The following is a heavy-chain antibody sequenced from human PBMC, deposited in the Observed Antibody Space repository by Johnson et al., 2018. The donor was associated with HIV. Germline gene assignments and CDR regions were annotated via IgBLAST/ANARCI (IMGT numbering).Heavy chain of an antibody. D-gene: IGHD1-26*01. CDR1: GFPVTSNF. V-gene: IGHV3-66*01. J-gene: IGHJ3*02. CDR2: VYSTFGT. CDR3: ARDDLDNSGHLMAFDM. Sequence: VQLVESGGGLVQPGGSLRLSCTASGFPVTSNFMTWVRQPPGKGLDWVSAVYSTFGTYYADSGRGRFTISTDNSKNTLYLQMNSLRAEDTAVYYCARDDLDNSGHLMAFDMWGQGTMVTVSS.